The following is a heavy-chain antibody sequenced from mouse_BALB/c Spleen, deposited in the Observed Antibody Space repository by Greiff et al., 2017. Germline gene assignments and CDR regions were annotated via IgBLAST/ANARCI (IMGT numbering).Heavy chain of an antibody. CDR2: ISDGGSYT. J-gene: IGHJ3*01. CDR1: GFTFSDYY. D-gene: IGHD1-1*01. CDR3: ARGSTEFAY. Sequence: EVMLVESGGGLVKPGGSLKLSCAASGFTFSDYYMYWVRQTPEKRLEWVATISDGGSYTYYPDSVKGRFTISRDNAKNNLYLQMSSLKSEDTAMYYCARGSTEFAYWGQGTLVTVSA. V-gene: IGHV5-4*02.